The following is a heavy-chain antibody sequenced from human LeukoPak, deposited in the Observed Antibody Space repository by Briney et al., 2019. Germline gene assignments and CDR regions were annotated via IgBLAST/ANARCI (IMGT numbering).Heavy chain of an antibody. D-gene: IGHD6-19*01. J-gene: IGHJ4*02. CDR3: AKYSSGPIDY. CDR2: INHSGST. V-gene: IGHV4-34*01. Sequence: SETPSLTCAVYGGSFSGYYWSWIRQPPGKGLEWIGEINHSGSTNYNPSLKSRVTISVDTSKNQFSLKLSSVTAADTAVYYCAKYSSGPIDYWGQGTLVTVSS. CDR1: GGSFSGYY.